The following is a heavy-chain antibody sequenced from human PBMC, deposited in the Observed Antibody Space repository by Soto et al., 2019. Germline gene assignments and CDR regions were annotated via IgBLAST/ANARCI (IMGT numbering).Heavy chain of an antibody. Sequence: EVQLLESGGGLVQPGGSLRLSCAASGFTFSSYAMSWVRQAPGKGLEWVSGISGSGGSTYYADSVKGRFTISRDNSKNTLYLQMNSLRAEDTAVYYCAKATYCSSTSCLNDAFDIWGQGTMVTVSS. CDR1: GFTFSSYA. CDR2: ISGSGGST. V-gene: IGHV3-23*01. D-gene: IGHD2-2*01. J-gene: IGHJ3*02. CDR3: AKATYCSSTSCLNDAFDI.